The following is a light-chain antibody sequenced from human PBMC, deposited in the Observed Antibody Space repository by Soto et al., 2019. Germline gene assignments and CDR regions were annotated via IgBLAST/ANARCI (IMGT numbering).Light chain of an antibody. CDR2: GNS. J-gene: IGLJ2*01. CDR3: QSYDSSLSGFVV. CDR1: SSNIGAGYD. Sequence: QPVRTQPPSVSGAPGQRVTISCTGSSSNIGAGYDVHWYQQLPGTAPKLLIYGNSNRPSGVPDRFSGSKSGTSASLAITGLQAEDEADYYCQSYDSSLSGFVVFGGVTNLTVL. V-gene: IGLV1-40*01.